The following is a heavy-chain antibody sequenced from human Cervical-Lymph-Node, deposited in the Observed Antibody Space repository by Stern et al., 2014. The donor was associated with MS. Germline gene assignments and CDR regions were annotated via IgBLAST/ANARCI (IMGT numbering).Heavy chain of an antibody. CDR3: ARWSVACDS. CDR2: IYPGDSDI. Sequence: EVQLVESEAEVRKPGDSLKISCKTSGYRFINNWIAWVRQVPGKGLEWIGIIYPGDSDIRYSPSFQGHVTISVDKSTSTAYLQWSSLKASDTAVYYCARWSVACDSWGQGALITVSS. D-gene: IGHD2-21*01. CDR1: GYRFINNW. J-gene: IGHJ4*02. V-gene: IGHV5-51*03.